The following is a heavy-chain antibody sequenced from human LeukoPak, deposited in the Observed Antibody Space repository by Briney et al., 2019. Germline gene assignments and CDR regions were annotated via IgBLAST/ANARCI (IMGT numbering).Heavy chain of an antibody. CDR2: IIPVFGTA. CDR3: AGGDYDFWSGYYC. Sequence: ASVKVSCKASGGTFSSYAISWVRQAPGQGLEWMGGIIPVFGTANYAQKFQGRVTITTDESTSTAYMELSSLRSEDTAVYYCAGGDYDFWSGYYCWGQGTLVTVSS. V-gene: IGHV1-69*05. CDR1: GGTFSSYA. J-gene: IGHJ4*02. D-gene: IGHD3-3*01.